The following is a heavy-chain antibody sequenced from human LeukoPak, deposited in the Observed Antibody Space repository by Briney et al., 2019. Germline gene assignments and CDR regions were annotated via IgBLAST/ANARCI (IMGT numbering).Heavy chain of an antibody. D-gene: IGHD3-3*01. Sequence: SETLSLTCTVSGGSISSGSYYWSWIRQPAGKGLGWIGRIYTSGSTNYNPSLKSRVTISVDTSKNQFSLKLSSVTAADTAAYYCAREVRDFWSGYNHYYYMDVWGKGTTVTVSS. V-gene: IGHV4-61*02. J-gene: IGHJ6*03. CDR3: AREVRDFWSGYNHYYYMDV. CDR2: IYTSGST. CDR1: GGSISSGSYY.